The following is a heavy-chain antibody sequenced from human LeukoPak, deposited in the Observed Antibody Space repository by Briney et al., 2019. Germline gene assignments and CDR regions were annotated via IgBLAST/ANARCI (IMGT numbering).Heavy chain of an antibody. Sequence: GGSLRLSCAASGFTFSNYAMSWVRQAPGKGLEWVSGISGSGGITYYADSVKSRFTISRDTSKNTLFLQMNSLRAEDTAVYYCARGFYYYDSSGYLGAFDIWGQGTMVTVSS. CDR2: ISGSGGIT. CDR1: GFTFSNYA. V-gene: IGHV3-23*01. D-gene: IGHD3-22*01. J-gene: IGHJ3*02. CDR3: ARGFYYYDSSGYLGAFDI.